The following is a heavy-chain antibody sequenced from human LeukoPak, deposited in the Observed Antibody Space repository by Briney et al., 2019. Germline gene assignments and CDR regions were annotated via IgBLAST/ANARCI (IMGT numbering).Heavy chain of an antibody. CDR1: GFTFDDYA. J-gene: IGHJ4*02. CDR3: AKGSGWELIVKYFDY. D-gene: IGHD1-26*01. V-gene: IGHV3-9*01. Sequence: GGSLRLSCAASGFTFDDYAMYWVRQAPGKGLGWVSGISWDSGSIDYADSVKGRFTISRDNAKNSLYLQMNSLRAEDTALYYCAKGSGWELIVKYFDYWGQGTLVTVSS. CDR2: ISWDSGSI.